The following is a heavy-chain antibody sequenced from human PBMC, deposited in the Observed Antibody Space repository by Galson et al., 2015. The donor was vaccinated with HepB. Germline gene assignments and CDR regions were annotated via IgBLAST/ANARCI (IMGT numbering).Heavy chain of an antibody. D-gene: IGHD3-3*01. CDR1: GFTVSSNY. Sequence: SLRLSCAASGFTVSSNYMSWVRQAPGKGLEWVSVIYSGGSTYYADSVKGRFTISRDNSKNTLYLQMNSLRAEDTAVYYCARVLALRDLNYDFWPKGAYYYYYYMDVWGKGTTVTVSS. CDR2: IYSGGST. J-gene: IGHJ6*03. V-gene: IGHV3-53*01. CDR3: ARVLALRDLNYDFWPKGAYYYYYYMDV.